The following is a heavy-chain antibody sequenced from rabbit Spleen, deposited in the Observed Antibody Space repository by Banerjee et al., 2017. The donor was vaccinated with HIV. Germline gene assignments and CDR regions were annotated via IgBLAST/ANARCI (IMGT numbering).Heavy chain of an antibody. CDR1: GFDFSSYYY. J-gene: IGHJ3*01. Sequence: QQQLEESGGGLVKPGGTLTLTCKASGFDFSSYYYMCWVRQAPGKGLELIACIYIFSGSTYYASWVNGRFTISRSTSLDTVDLIMTSLTAADTATYFCVRDSDDYGDYTRLDLWGPGTLVTVS. V-gene: IGHV1S43*01. CDR3: VRDSDDYGDYTRLDL. CDR2: IYIFSGST. D-gene: IGHD2-1*01.